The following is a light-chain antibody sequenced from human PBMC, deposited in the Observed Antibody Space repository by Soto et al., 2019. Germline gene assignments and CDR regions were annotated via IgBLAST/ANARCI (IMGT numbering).Light chain of an antibody. Sequence: QSALTQPASVSGSPGQSITISCTGTSSDVGAYDYVSWYQQHPDKAPKLMIYEVSNRPSGVSNRFSGSKSVNTASLTISGLQAEDDADYYCCSYAGSSTYVFGTGTKVTVL. CDR1: SSDVGAYDY. V-gene: IGLV2-14*03. CDR3: CSYAGSSTYV. CDR2: EVS. J-gene: IGLJ1*01.